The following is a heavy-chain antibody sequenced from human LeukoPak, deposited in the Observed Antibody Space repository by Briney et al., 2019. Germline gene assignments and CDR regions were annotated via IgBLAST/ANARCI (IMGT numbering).Heavy chain of an antibody. D-gene: IGHD6-19*01. CDR3: AKDSQAVAGTGWFDP. CDR1: GFTFDDYA. Sequence: GRSLRLSCAASGFTFDDYAMHWVRQAPGKGLEWVSGISWNSGSIGYADSVKGRFTISRDNAKNSLYLQMNSLRAEDTALYYCAKDSQAVAGTGWFDPWGQGTLVTVSP. J-gene: IGHJ5*02. V-gene: IGHV3-9*01. CDR2: ISWNSGSI.